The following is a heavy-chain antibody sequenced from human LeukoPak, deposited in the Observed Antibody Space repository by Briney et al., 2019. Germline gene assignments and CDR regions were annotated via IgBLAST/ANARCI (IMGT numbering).Heavy chain of an antibody. CDR2: IYHSGST. V-gene: IGHV4-39*07. D-gene: IGHD1-26*01. J-gene: IGHJ4*02. CDR3: ASGDRGELQFDY. Sequence: SETLSLTCTVSGGSISSSSYYWGWIRQPPGKGLEWIGEIYHSGSTNYNPSLKSRVTISVDKSKNQFSLKLSSVTAADTAVYYCASGDRGELQFDYWGQGTLVTVSS. CDR1: GGSISSSSYY.